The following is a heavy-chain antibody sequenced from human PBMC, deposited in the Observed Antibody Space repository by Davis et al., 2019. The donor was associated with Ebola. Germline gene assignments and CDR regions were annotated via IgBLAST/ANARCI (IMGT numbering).Heavy chain of an antibody. J-gene: IGHJ4*02. CDR3: ARDTPIQLWPYFDY. D-gene: IGHD5-18*01. V-gene: IGHV3-74*01. CDR2: INSDGSST. Sequence: GESLKISCAASGFTFSSYWMHWVRQAPGKGLVWVSRINSDGSSTSYADSVKGRFTISRDNAKNTLYLQMNSLRAEDTAVYYCARDTPIQLWPYFDYWGQGTLVTVSS. CDR1: GFTFSSYW.